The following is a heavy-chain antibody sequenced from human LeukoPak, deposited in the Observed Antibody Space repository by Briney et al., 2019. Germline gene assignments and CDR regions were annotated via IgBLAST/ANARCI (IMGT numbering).Heavy chain of an antibody. V-gene: IGHV3-7*01. CDR2: IKPDGSDK. D-gene: IGHD3-10*01. CDR1: GFTFSNYW. CDR3: ARGGHRQKEF. J-gene: IGHJ4*02. Sequence: GGSLRLSCAASGFTFSNYWMTWVRQSPGKGLEWVAIIKPDGSDKFCVDSVKGRFTISRDNAKNSLYLQMSNLRAEDTAVYYCARGGHRQKEFWGQGTLATVSS.